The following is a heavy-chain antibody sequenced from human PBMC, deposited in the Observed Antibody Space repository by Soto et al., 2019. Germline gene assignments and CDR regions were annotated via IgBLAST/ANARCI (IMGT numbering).Heavy chain of an antibody. CDR1: GFRLSDYE. D-gene: IGHD3-22*01. CDR3: ARSSGWFEAGAFDL. V-gene: IGHV3-11*04. CDR2: ISRSGDTI. J-gene: IGHJ3*01. Sequence: GGSLRLSCAVSGFRLSDYEMSWIRQAPGKGPEWVSFISRSGDTIYYVDSVKGRFSISRDNAKNSVYLQVRSLRVEDTAAYFCARSSGWFEAGAFDLWGQGTMVTVSS.